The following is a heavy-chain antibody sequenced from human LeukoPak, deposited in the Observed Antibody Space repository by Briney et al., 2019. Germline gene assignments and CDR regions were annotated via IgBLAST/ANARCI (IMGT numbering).Heavy chain of an antibody. D-gene: IGHD3-16*01. J-gene: IGHJ4*02. CDR2: INRDGSST. CDR1: GFTFSTYW. CDR3: AKVVRGGVTIDY. V-gene: IGHV3-74*01. Sequence: PGGSLRLSCAASGFTFSTYWMHWVRQAPGKGLVWVSRINRDGSSTSYADSVKGRFTISRDNAKNTLYLQMNSLRTEDTALYYCAKVVRGGVTIDYWGQGTLVTVSS.